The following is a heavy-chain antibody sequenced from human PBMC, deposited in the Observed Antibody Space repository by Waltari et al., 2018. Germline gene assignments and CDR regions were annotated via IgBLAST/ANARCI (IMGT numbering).Heavy chain of an antibody. CDR1: GFTFSSYR. CDR3: ARVYYYDSSGSPGEFDY. J-gene: IGHJ4*02. CDR2: ISSSSSYI. V-gene: IGHV3-21*01. D-gene: IGHD3-22*01. Sequence: LVESGGGLVKPGGSLRLSCAASGFTFSSYRLNWVRQAPGKRLEWVSSISSSSSYIYYADSLKGRFTISRDNAKNSLYLQMNSLRAEDTAVYYCARVYYYDSSGSPGEFDYWGQGTLVTVSS.